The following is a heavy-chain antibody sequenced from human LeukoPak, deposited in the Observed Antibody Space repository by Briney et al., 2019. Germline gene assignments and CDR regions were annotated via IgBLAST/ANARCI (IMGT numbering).Heavy chain of an antibody. Sequence: GGSLSLSCAASGFTFSTYAMSWVRQAPGKGLEWVSTISGSADRTFYADAVKGRFTISRDNLKNTVYLQMNSLRAEDTAVYYCAKQNYFGSGRTGYYHYGLDVWGHGTTVTVSS. CDR3: AKQNYFGSGRTGYYHYGLDV. D-gene: IGHD3-10*01. CDR1: GFTFSTYA. J-gene: IGHJ6*02. CDR2: ISGSADRT. V-gene: IGHV3-23*01.